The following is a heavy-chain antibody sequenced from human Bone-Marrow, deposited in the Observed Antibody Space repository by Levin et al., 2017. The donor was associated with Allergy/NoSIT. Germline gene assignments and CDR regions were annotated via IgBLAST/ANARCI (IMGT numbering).Heavy chain of an antibody. J-gene: IGHJ4*02. D-gene: IGHD3-16*01. CDR2: IFPYDSDT. CDR1: GDSFMKYW. Sequence: NLGESLKISCQGSGDSFMKYWIAWVRQMPGKGLEWMGIIFPYDSDTRYNPSFRGQVTISADKSTSTAFLQWSSLKASDTATYCCALTGRQGGFWGQGTLVDVSS. CDR3: ALTGRQGGF. V-gene: IGHV5-51*01.